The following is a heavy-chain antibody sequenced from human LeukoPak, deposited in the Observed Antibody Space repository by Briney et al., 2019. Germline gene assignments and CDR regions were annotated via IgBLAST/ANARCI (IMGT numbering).Heavy chain of an antibody. D-gene: IGHD6-25*01. CDR3: ARRNSAQRPPRTMDV. Sequence: GASVKVSCKASEYTFTTYDINWVRQATGQGLEWMGWMNPKSGNTGYAQKFRGRVTMTRNTSISTAYMELSSLRSEDTAVYYCARRNSAQRPPRTMDVWGQGTTVTVSS. CDR2: MNPKSGNT. CDR1: EYTFTTYD. V-gene: IGHV1-8*01. J-gene: IGHJ6*02.